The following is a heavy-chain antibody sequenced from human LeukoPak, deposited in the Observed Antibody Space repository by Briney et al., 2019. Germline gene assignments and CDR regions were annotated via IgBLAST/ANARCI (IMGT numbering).Heavy chain of an antibody. V-gene: IGHV3-23*01. J-gene: IGHJ4*02. Sequence: GGSLRLSCAASGFTFSNYAMNWVPQAPGKGLEWVSALSDSAGGRTYYTDSVKGRFTISRDNSKNTLYLQLNSLRAEDTAVYYCAKDPRGYSSGVDYWGQGTLVTVSS. CDR3: AKDPRGYSSGVDY. D-gene: IGHD5-18*01. CDR2: LSDSAGGRT. CDR1: GFTFSNYA.